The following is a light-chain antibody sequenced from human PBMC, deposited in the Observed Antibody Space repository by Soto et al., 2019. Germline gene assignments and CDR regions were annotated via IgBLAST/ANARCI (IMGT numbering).Light chain of an antibody. CDR3: SVWDETLNGWRV. CDR2: ADN. V-gene: IGLV1-44*01. J-gene: IGLJ1*01. CDR1: SSNIGTNI. Sequence: QSVLTQPPSVSGTPGQRVTISCYGSSSNIGTNIVTWYQQFPGTAPKLLIYADNQRPSGVPERFSDSKSGTSASLAISGLQSEDEADYFCSVWDETLNGWRVFGTGTKVTVL.